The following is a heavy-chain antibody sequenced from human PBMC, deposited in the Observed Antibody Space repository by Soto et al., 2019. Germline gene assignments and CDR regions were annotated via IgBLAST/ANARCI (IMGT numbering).Heavy chain of an antibody. V-gene: IGHV3-21*01. CDR2: ISSSSSYR. J-gene: IGHJ6*02. Sequence: GGTLRLSCSASGLPFSRYNMNWVRQSQGKGLEWVSSISSSSSYRYYADSVKGRFTISRDNAKNSLYLQMNSLRAEDTAVYYCARIAAAGRNYYNGMDVWGQGTTVTVSS. CDR1: GLPFSRYN. D-gene: IGHD6-13*01. CDR3: ARIAAAGRNYYNGMDV.